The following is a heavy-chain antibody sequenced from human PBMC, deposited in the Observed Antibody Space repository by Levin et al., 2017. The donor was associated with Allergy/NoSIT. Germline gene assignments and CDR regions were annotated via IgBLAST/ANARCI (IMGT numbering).Heavy chain of an antibody. D-gene: IGHD3-10*01. CDR3: ARVDYYGSGSYFFYY. CDR2: INWNGGST. V-gene: IGHV3-20*01. Sequence: GGSLRLSCAASGFTFDDYGMSWVRQAPGKGLEWVSGINWNGGSTGYADSVKGRFTISRDNAKNSLYLQINSLRAEDTALYHCARVDYYGSGSYFFYYWGQGTLVTVSS. J-gene: IGHJ4*02. CDR1: GFTFDDYG.